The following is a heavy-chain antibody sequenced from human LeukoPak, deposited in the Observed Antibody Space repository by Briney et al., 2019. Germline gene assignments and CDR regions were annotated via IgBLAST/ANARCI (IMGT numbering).Heavy chain of an antibody. CDR2: MNPNSGNT. J-gene: IGHJ4*02. CDR1: GYTFTSYD. V-gene: IGHV1-8*01. CDR3: ARARRLRLGENCLYYFDY. D-gene: IGHD3-16*01. Sequence: ASVKVSCKASGYTFTSYDINWVRQAIGQGLEWMGWMNPNSGNTGYAQKFQGRVTMTRNASISTAYMELSSLRSEDTAVYYCARARRLRLGENCLYYFDYWGQGTLVTVSS.